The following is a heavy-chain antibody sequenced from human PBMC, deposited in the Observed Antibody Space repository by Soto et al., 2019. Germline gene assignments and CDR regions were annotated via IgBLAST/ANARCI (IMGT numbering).Heavy chain of an antibody. CDR2: IWYDGSNK. CDR3: ARHTDSSSWYVNWFDP. V-gene: IGHV3-33*01. J-gene: IGHJ5*02. CDR1: GFNFSSYG. D-gene: IGHD6-13*01. Sequence: AGGSLRLSCAASGFNFSSYGMHWVRQAPGKGLEWVAVIWYDGSNKYYADSVKGRFTISRDNSKNTLYLQMNSLRAEDTAVYYCARHTDSSSWYVNWFDPWGQGTLVTVSS.